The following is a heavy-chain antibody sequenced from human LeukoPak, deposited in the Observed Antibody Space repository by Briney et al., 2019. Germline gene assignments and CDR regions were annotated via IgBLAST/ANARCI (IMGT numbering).Heavy chain of an antibody. J-gene: IGHJ4*02. CDR2: IKTNTGNP. CDR3: ARSHRGSDSSGYFSY. D-gene: IGHD3-22*01. CDR1: GYTFTSYA. V-gene: IGHV7-4-1*02. Sequence: GASVKVSCKASGYTFTSYAMNWVRQAPGQGLEWMGWIKTNTGNPTYAQGFTGRFVFSLDTSVSTAYLQISSLKAEDTAVYYCARSHRGSDSSGYFSYWGQGTLVTVSS.